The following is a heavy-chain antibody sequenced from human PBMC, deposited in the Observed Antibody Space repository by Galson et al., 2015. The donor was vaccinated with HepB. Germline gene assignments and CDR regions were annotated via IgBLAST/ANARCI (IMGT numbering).Heavy chain of an antibody. J-gene: IGHJ6*02. CDR1: GGTFSSYA. CDR3: ARFPWFREPTTTEYGMDV. Sequence: SCKASGGTFSSYAISWVRQAPGQGLERMGRIIPILGIANYAQKFQGRVTITADKSTSTAYMELSSLRSEDMAVYYCARFPWFREPTTTEYGMDVWGQGSTVTGSS. CDR2: IIPILGIA. V-gene: IGHV1-69*04. D-gene: IGHD3-10*01.